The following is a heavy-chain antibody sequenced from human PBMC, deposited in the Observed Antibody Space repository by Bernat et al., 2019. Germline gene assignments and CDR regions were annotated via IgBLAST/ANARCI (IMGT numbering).Heavy chain of an antibody. J-gene: IGHJ6*03. CDR1: GFTFSSYG. Sequence: VQLVESGGGLVQPGGSLRLSCAASGFTFSSYGMHWVRQAPGKGLEWVAVIWYDGSNKYYADSVKGRFTISRDNSKNTLYLQMNSLRAEDTAVYYCARESYEATVTHDYYYYMDVWGKGTTVTVSS. CDR3: ARESYEATVTHDYYYYMDV. V-gene: IGHV3-33*01. CDR2: IWYDGSNK. D-gene: IGHD4-17*01.